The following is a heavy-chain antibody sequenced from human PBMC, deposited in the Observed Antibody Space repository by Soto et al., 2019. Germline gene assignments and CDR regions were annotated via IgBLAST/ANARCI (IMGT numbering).Heavy chain of an antibody. J-gene: IGHJ6*02. CDR1: GFTFSTYS. D-gene: IGHD2-2*02. V-gene: IGHV3-21*01. CDR2: ISSRSDI. Sequence: GGSLILSCVGSGFTFSTYSINWVRQAPGKWLEWVSSISSRSDIYYADSVKGRFTISRDNAKNSVSLQMNSLRAEDTAVYYCAREYTAWPLAYGLDVWGQGXTVTVYS. CDR3: AREYTAWPLAYGLDV.